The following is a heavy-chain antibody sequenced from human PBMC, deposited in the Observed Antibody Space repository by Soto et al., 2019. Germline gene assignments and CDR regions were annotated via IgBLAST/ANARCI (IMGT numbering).Heavy chain of an antibody. V-gene: IGHV4-34*01. CDR3: ARGARPDSWFDP. CDR2: INHSGST. D-gene: IGHD6-6*01. Sequence: PSETLSLTCAVYGGSSSGYYWSWIRQPPGKGLEWIGEINHSGSTNYNPSLKSRVTISVDTSKNQFSLKLSSVTAADTAVYYCARGARPDSWFDPWGQGALVTVSS. CDR1: GGSSSGYY. J-gene: IGHJ5*02.